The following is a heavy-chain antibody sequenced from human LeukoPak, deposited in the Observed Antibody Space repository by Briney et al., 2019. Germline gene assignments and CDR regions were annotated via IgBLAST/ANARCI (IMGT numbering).Heavy chain of an antibody. CDR1: GYTFTSYG. V-gene: IGHV1-2*06. D-gene: IGHD6-19*01. CDR3: ARVSSGWYYFDY. J-gene: IGHJ4*02. CDR2: INPNSGGT. Sequence: ASVKVSCKASGYTFTSYGISWVRQAPGQGLEWMGRINPNSGGTNYAQKFQGRVTMTRDTSISTAYMELSRLRSDDTAVYYCARVSSGWYYFDYWGQGTLVTVSS.